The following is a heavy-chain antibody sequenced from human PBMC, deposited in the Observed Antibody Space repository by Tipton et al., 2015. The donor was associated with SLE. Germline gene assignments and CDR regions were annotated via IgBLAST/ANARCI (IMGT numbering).Heavy chain of an antibody. CDR3: ARDFKGIVADYFDY. D-gene: IGHD1-26*01. Sequence: TLSLTCTVSGGSISSGSYYWSWIRQPPGKGLEWIGYIYYSGSPNYNPSLKSRVTMSLDTSKNQFSLKLSSVTAADTAVYYCARDFKGIVADYFDYWGQGTLVTVSS. J-gene: IGHJ4*02. CDR2: IYYSGSP. CDR1: GGSISSGSYY. V-gene: IGHV4-61*01.